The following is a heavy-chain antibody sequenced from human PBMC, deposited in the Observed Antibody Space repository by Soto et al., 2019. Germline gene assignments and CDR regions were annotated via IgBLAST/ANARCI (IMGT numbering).Heavy chain of an antibody. CDR2: IIPILDIA. V-gene: IGHV1-69*02. CDR3: ARVRDDHYYTMDV. Sequence: QVQLVQSGAEVKKPGSSVKVSCKASGGTFSSYTLNWVRQARGQGLEWMGRIIPILDIADYAQKLQGRVTITADKSTTPAYMELSNLRSEDTAVYYCARVRDDHYYTMDVWGQGTTVTVSS. D-gene: IGHD1-1*01. J-gene: IGHJ6*02. CDR1: GGTFSSYT.